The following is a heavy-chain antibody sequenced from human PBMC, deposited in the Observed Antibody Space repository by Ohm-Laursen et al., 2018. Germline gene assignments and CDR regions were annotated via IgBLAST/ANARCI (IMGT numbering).Heavy chain of an antibody. CDR1: GFTFSDYY. V-gene: IGHV3-11*04. D-gene: IGHD3-3*01. CDR2: ISSSGSTI. Sequence: GSLRLSCTASGFTFSDYYMSWIRQAPGKGLEWVSYISSSGSTIYYADSVKGRFTISRDNAKNSLYLQMNSLRAEDTAVCYCARDAPNYKTISGVVTALGMDVWGQGTTVTVSS. J-gene: IGHJ6*02. CDR3: ARDAPNYKTISGVVTALGMDV.